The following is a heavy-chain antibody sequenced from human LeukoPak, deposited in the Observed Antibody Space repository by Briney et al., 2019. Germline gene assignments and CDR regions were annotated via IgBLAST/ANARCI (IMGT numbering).Heavy chain of an antibody. CDR1: GFTFSSYW. V-gene: IGHV3-7*03. CDR2: ISHNGNVN. D-gene: IGHD3-16*01. J-gene: IGHJ6*02. Sequence: GGSLRLSCAASGFTFSSYWMNWARQAPGKGLEWVASISHNGNVNYYVDSVKGRFTISRDNAKNSLYLQMNNLRAEDTAVYFCERGGGLDVWGQGATVTVSS. CDR3: ERGGGLDV.